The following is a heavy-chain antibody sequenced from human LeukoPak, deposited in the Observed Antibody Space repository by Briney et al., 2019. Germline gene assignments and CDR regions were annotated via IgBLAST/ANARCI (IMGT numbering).Heavy chain of an antibody. CDR1: GFTFSSYA. CDR3: AKGFGSSWYDSFFDY. V-gene: IGHV3-23*01. CDR2: ISGSGGST. Sequence: GGSLRLSCADSGFTFSSYAMSWVRQAPGKGLEWVSAISGSGGSTYYADSVTGRFTICRDNSKNTLYLQMNSLRAEDTAVYYCAKGFGSSWYDSFFDYWGQGTLVTVSS. D-gene: IGHD6-13*01. J-gene: IGHJ4*02.